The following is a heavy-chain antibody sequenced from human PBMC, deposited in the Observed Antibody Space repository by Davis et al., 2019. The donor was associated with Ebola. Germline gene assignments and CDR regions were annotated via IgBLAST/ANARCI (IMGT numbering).Heavy chain of an antibody. Sequence: GESLKISCAASGFTVSGNYMSWVRQAPGKGLEWVSVIYSGGSTYYADSVKGRFTISRDNAKNSLYLQMNSLRAEDTAVYYCARRQMGILTGYYIFDYWGQGTLVTVSS. J-gene: IGHJ4*02. D-gene: IGHD3-9*01. CDR2: IYSGGST. V-gene: IGHV3-53*01. CDR1: GFTVSGNY. CDR3: ARRQMGILTGYYIFDY.